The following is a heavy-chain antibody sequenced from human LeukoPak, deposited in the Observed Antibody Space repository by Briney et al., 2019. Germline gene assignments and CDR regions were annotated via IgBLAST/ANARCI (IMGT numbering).Heavy chain of an antibody. J-gene: IGHJ4*02. CDR3: AKEGLLWFGEFFDY. Sequence: GGSLRLSCAASGFTFSSYGMHWVRQAPGKGLEWVAVISYDGSNKHYADSVKGRFTISRDNSKNTLYLQMNSLRAEDTAVYYCAKEGLLWFGEFFDYWGQGTLVTVSS. CDR1: GFTFSSYG. CDR2: ISYDGSNK. V-gene: IGHV3-30*18. D-gene: IGHD3-10*01.